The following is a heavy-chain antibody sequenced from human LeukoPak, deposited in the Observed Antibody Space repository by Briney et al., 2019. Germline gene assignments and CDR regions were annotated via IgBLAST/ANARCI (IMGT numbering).Heavy chain of an antibody. D-gene: IGHD5-12*01. CDR1: SLTFSDAW. CDR2: IRNDRIT. J-gene: IGHJ4*02. Sequence: GGSLRLSCVLSSLTFSDAWMSWVRQAPGKGLEWVGRIRNDRITDYAAPVQGRFSISRDNSKNTFYLQMNSLRTEDKGMYFCTWIATIFTVDYWGQGTLVTVSS. V-gene: IGHV3-15*01. CDR3: TWIATIFTVDY.